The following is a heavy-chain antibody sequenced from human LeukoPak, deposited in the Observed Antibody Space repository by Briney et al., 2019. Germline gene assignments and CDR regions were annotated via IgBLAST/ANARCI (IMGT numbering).Heavy chain of an antibody. CDR1: GYSFTNYW. Sequence: GESLKISCKGSGYSFTNYWIGWVRQMPGKGLEWMGIIYPGDSDTRYSPSFQGQVTISADKSISTAYLQWSSLKASDTAMYYCASYYGSGSYYHEPYDAFDIWGQGTIVTVSS. CDR2: IYPGDSDT. J-gene: IGHJ3*02. CDR3: ASYYGSGSYYHEPYDAFDI. D-gene: IGHD3-10*01. V-gene: IGHV5-51*01.